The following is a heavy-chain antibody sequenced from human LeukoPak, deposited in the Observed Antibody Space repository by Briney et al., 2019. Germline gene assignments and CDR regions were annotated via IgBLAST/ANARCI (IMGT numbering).Heavy chain of an antibody. Sequence: SETLSLTCSVSGGSIRSYHWSWIRQSPGKVLEWIGYISYSGYNYYNPSLERRVTMSVDTSQNQFSLRLRSVTAADTAVYYCAKIEQGGSGSPQYYYYYMDVWGKGTTVTVSS. CDR1: GGSIRSYH. J-gene: IGHJ6*03. D-gene: IGHD3-10*01. CDR3: AKIEQGGSGSPQYYYYYMDV. CDR2: ISYSGYN. V-gene: IGHV4-59*03.